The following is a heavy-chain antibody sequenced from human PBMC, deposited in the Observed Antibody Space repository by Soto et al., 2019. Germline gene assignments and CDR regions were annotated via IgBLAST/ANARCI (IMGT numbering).Heavy chain of an antibody. CDR2: ISGSGGST. Sequence: GGSLRLSRAASVFTFSNFAMRWVRQAPGKGLEWVSDISGSGGSTYYAESVKGRFTISRDNSKNTLFLQMNSLRVEDTAVYYCAKDIVAVGGYETFDFWGQGTMVTVSS. CDR3: AKDIVAVGGYETFDF. V-gene: IGHV3-23*01. J-gene: IGHJ4*02. CDR1: VFTFSNFA. D-gene: IGHD5-12*01.